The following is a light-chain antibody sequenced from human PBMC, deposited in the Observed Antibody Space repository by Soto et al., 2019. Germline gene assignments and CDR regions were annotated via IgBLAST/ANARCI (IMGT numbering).Light chain of an antibody. CDR2: GND. Sequence: QSVLTQPPSVSGAPGQRVTISCTGSSSNLGAVYDVHWYQQLPGTAPKLLIYGNDNRPSGVPDRFSGSKSGTSASLAITGLQAEDEADYYCQSYDTGLGGQGMFGGGTKLTVL. V-gene: IGLV1-40*01. J-gene: IGLJ3*02. CDR3: QSYDTGLGGQGM. CDR1: SSNLGAVYD.